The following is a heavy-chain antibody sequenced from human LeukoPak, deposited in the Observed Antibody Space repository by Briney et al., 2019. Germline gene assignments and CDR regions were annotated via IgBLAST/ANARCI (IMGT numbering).Heavy chain of an antibody. CDR1: GFTFSSYA. V-gene: IGHV3-64*01. CDR3: ARLGYYDSSGFYYFDY. Sequence: GGSLRLSCAASGFTFSSYAMHWVRQAPGKGLEYVSAISSNGGSTYYANSVKGGFTISRDNSKNTLYLQMGSLRAEDMAVYYCARLGYYDSSGFYYFDYWGQGTLVTVSS. J-gene: IGHJ4*02. CDR2: ISSNGGST. D-gene: IGHD3-22*01.